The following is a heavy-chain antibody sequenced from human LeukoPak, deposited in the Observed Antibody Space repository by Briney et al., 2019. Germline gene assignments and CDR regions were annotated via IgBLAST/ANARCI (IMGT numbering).Heavy chain of an antibody. J-gene: IGHJ6*03. V-gene: IGHV5-51*01. CDR2: IYPGDSDT. Sequence: GESLKISCKGSGYSFTSYWIGWVRQMPGKGLEWMGIIYPGDSDTRYSPSFQGQVTISADKSISTAYLQWSSLKASDTAMYYCARHLNSNYGTYYYYYYMDVWGKGITVTVSS. CDR3: ARHLNSNYGTYYYYYYMDV. CDR1: GYSFTSYW. D-gene: IGHD4-11*01.